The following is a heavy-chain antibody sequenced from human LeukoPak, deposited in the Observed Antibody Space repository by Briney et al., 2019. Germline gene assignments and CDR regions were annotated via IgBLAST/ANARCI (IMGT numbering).Heavy chain of an antibody. CDR1: GYTFTGYY. CDR2: INPNSGGT. J-gene: IGHJ6*03. V-gene: IGHV1-2*06. CDR3: ARDQKGYYYYYMDV. Sequence: VSVKVSCKASGYTFTGYYMHWVRQAPGQGLEWMGRINPNSGGTNYAQKFQGRVTMTRDTSISTAYMELSRLRSDDTAVYYCARDQKGYYYYYMDVWGKGTTVTVSS.